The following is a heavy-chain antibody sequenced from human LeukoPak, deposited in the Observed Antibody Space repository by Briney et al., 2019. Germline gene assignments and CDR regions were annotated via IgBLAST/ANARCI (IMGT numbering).Heavy chain of an antibody. CDR1: GFTFSIYA. J-gene: IGHJ4*02. V-gene: IGHV3-23*01. D-gene: IGHD1-26*01. CDR2: ISGSGGST. Sequence: PGASLRLSCAASGFTFSIYAMSWVRQAPGEGLEWVSAISGSGGSTYYADSVKGRFTISRDNSKNTLYLQMNSLRAEDTAVYYCAKDRDIVGASYFDYWGQGTLVTVSS. CDR3: AKDRDIVGASYFDY.